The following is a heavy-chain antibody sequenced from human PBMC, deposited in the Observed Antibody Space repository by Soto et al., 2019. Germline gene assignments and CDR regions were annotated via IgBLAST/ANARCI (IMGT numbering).Heavy chain of an antibody. V-gene: IGHV3-23*01. D-gene: IGHD6-19*01. Sequence: GGSLRLSCAASGFTLSTYAMSWVRQALGKGLEWVSVISASGGSTFYADSVKGRVTVSRDNSKNTLYLQMNSLRAADTAVYYCAKFPGEEAIAVAGPFYYWGQGTLVTVSP. J-gene: IGHJ4*02. CDR3: AKFPGEEAIAVAGPFYY. CDR2: ISASGGST. CDR1: GFTLSTYA.